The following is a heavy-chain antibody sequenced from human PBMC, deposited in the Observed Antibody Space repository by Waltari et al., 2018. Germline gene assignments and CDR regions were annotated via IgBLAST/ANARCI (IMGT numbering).Heavy chain of an antibody. CDR3: AKSTRGYCSGGSCYGLDY. Sequence: EVQLLESGGGLVQPGGSLRLSCADSGFTFSSYAMSWVRQAPGQGLEWVSAISGSGCSTYYADSVKGRFTISRDNSKNTLYLQMNILRAEDTAVYYCAKSTRGYCSGGSCYGLDYWGQGTLVTVSS. CDR1: GFTFSSYA. V-gene: IGHV3-23*01. CDR2: ISGSGCST. D-gene: IGHD2-15*01. J-gene: IGHJ4*02.